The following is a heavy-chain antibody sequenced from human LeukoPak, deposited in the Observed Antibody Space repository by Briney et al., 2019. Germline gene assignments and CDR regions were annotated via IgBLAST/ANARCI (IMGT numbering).Heavy chain of an antibody. Sequence: GESLKISCKGSGYSFSSYWIGWVRQMPGKGLEWMGIIYPRDSDTRYSPSFQGQVTISADKSISTAYLQWSSLKASDTAMYYCARHENYCTSIGCYAFDSWGQGTLVTVSS. CDR3: ARHENYCTSIGCYAFDS. J-gene: IGHJ4*02. CDR1: GYSFSSYW. V-gene: IGHV5-51*01. D-gene: IGHD2-2*01. CDR2: IYPRDSDT.